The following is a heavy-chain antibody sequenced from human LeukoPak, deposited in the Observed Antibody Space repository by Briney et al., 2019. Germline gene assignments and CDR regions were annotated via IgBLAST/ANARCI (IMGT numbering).Heavy chain of an antibody. Sequence: ASVKVSCKASGDTFSSYAISWVRQAPGQGLEWMGWINPNSGGTNYAQKFQGRVTMTRDTSISTAYMELSRLRSDDTAVYYCARGIVVVPAARAEDDYWGQGTLVTVSS. D-gene: IGHD2-2*01. V-gene: IGHV1-2*02. J-gene: IGHJ4*02. CDR2: INPNSGGT. CDR1: GDTFSSYA. CDR3: ARGIVVVPAARAEDDY.